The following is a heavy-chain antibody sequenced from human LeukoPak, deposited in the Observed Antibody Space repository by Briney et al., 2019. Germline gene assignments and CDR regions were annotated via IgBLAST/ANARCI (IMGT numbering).Heavy chain of an antibody. CDR3: ARDLGAVAGTNDY. CDR1: GFTFSSYW. J-gene: IGHJ4*02. V-gene: IGHV3-74*01. Sequence: GGSLRLSCAASGFTFSSYWMHWVRQGPGKGLVWVSRINSDGSSTGYADSVKGRFTISRDNAKKTLYLQMNSLRAEDTAVYYCARDLGAVAGTNDYWGQGTLVTVPS. D-gene: IGHD6-19*01. CDR2: INSDGSST.